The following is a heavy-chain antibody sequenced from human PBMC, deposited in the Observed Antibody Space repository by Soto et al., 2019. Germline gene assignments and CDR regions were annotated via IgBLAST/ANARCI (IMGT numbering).Heavy chain of an antibody. CDR1: GYTFTSYD. D-gene: IGHD1-20*01. J-gene: IGHJ4*02. CDR2: MTPNSGDT. CDR3: SRNLYNTGSFDH. V-gene: IGHV1-8*02. Sequence: QVQLVQSGAEVKKPGASVKVSCKASGYTFTSYDINWVRQAPGQGLEWVGWMTPNSGDTGYAQTFQGRVTLTRDTASSTTYMDQSSLTSEDTAVSYCSRNLYNTGSFDHWGQGTLVTVSS.